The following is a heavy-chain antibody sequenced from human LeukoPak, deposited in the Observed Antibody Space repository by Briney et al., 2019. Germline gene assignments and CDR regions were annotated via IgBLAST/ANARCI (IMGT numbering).Heavy chain of an antibody. CDR2: MNPNSGNT. V-gene: IGHV1-8*01. Sequence: ASVKVSCKASGYTFTSYDINWARQATGQGLEWMGWMNPNSGNTGYAQKFQGRVTMTRNTSISTAYMELSSLRSEDTAVYYCARAGRYSRTTDYWGQGTLVTVSS. J-gene: IGHJ4*02. CDR1: GYTFTSYD. CDR3: ARAGRYSRTTDY. D-gene: IGHD6-13*01.